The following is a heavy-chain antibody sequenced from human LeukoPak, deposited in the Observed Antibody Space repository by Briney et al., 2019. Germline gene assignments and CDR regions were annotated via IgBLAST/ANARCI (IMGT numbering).Heavy chain of an antibody. J-gene: IGHJ5*02. CDR1: GGSFSGYY. V-gene: IGHV4-34*01. CDR2: INHSGST. Sequence: PSETLSLTCAVYGGSFSGYYWSWIRQPPGRGLGWSGEINHSGSTNYNPSLKSRVTISVDTSKNQLSLKLSSVTAADTAVYYCARVHICSGGSCIRNQNKNWFDPWGQGTLVTVSS. CDR3: ARVHICSGGSCIRNQNKNWFDP. D-gene: IGHD2-15*01.